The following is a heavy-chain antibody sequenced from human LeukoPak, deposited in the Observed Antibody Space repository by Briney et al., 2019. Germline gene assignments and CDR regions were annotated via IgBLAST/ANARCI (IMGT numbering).Heavy chain of an antibody. Sequence: PSETLSLTCTVSGGSISSSSYYWGWIRQPPGKGLEWIGYIYYSGSTYYNPSLKSRVTISVDTSKNQFSLKLSSVTAADTAVYYCARIVVVRGFDPWGQGTLVIVSS. CDR2: IYYSGST. CDR1: GGSISSSSYY. V-gene: IGHV4-30-4*08. D-gene: IGHD2-21*01. J-gene: IGHJ5*02. CDR3: ARIVVVRGFDP.